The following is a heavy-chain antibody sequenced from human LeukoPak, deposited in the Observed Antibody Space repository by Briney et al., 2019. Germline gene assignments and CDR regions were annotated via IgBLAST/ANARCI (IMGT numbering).Heavy chain of an antibody. CDR2: IHPGDSET. J-gene: IGHJ4*02. D-gene: IGHD1-26*01. V-gene: IGHV5-51*01. CDR3: ARRRDLYSGSYYPFDY. CDR1: GYSFTNYW. Sequence: GESLKISCKGSGYSFTNYWIGWVRQMPGKGLEWMGIIHPGDSETRYSPSFQGQVTIAADKSISTAYLQWSSLKASDTAMYYCARRRDLYSGSYYPFDYWGQGTLVTVSS.